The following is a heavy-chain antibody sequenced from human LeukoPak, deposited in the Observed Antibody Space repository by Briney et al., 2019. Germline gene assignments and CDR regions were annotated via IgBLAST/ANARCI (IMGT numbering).Heavy chain of an antibody. J-gene: IGHJ4*02. CDR1: GFTFSNYW. D-gene: IGHD1-7*01. Sequence: GGSLRLSCAASGFTFSNYWMHWVRQAPGKGLVWVSRIKSDGSSTIYADSVKGRFTISRDNSKNTLYLQMNSLRAEDTAVYYCARLELEAIDYWGQGTLVTVSS. CDR2: IKSDGSST. V-gene: IGHV3-74*01. CDR3: ARLELEAIDY.